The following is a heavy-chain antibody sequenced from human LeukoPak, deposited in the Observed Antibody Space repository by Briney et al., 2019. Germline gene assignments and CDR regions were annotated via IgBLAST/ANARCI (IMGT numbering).Heavy chain of an antibody. J-gene: IGHJ5*02. CDR2: IKQDGSEK. Sequence: GGSLRLSCAASGFTFSSYWMSWVRQAPGKGLEWVANIKQDGSEKYYVDSVKGRFTMSRDNAKNSLYLQMNSLRAEDTAVYYCAREAYGSGSYWSPNWFDPWGQGTRVTVSS. V-gene: IGHV3-7*03. D-gene: IGHD3-10*01. CDR1: GFTFSSYW. CDR3: AREAYGSGSYWSPNWFDP.